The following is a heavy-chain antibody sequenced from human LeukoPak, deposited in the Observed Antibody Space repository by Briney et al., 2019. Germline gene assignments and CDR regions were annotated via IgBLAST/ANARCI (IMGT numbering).Heavy chain of an antibody. CDR3: AREYGYCSSTSCYRDYYYYCMDV. J-gene: IGHJ6*03. CDR1: GGTFSSYA. D-gene: IGHD2-2*01. V-gene: IGHV1-69*13. Sequence: ASVKVSCKASGGTFSSYAISWVRQAPGQGLEWMGGIIPIFGTANYAQKFQGRVTITADESTSTAYMELSSLRSEDTAVYYCAREYGYCSSTSCYRDYYYYCMDVWGKGTTVTVSS. CDR2: IIPIFGTA.